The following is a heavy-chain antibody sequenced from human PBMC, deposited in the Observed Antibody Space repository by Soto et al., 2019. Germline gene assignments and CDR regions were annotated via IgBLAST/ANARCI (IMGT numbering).Heavy chain of an antibody. J-gene: IGHJ6*02. V-gene: IGHV4-31*03. Sequence: SETLSLTCTVSGGSISSGGYYWSWIRQHPGKGLEWIGYIYYSGSTYYNPSLKSRVTISVDTSKNQFSLKLSSVTAADTAVYYCARVRAGRITIFGVVILPKAAYGMDVWGQGTTVTVSS. D-gene: IGHD3-3*01. CDR3: ARVRAGRITIFGVVILPKAAYGMDV. CDR2: IYYSGST. CDR1: GGSISSGGYY.